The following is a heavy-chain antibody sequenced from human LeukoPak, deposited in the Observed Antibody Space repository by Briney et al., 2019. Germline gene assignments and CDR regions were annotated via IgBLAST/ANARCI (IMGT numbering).Heavy chain of an antibody. V-gene: IGHV4-30-4*08. CDR2: IYYSGST. D-gene: IGHD1-26*01. Sequence: SETLSLTCTVSGGSISSGDYYWRWLRQPPGKGLEGIGYIYYSGSTYYNPCLESRVTISVDTSKNQFSLKLSSVTAGDTAVYYCAREGGVGATPFYYWGQGTLGTVSS. J-gene: IGHJ4*02. CDR1: GGSISSGDYY. CDR3: AREGGVGATPFYY.